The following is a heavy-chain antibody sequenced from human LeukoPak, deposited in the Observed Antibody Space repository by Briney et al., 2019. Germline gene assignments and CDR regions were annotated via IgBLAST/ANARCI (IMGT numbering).Heavy chain of an antibody. Sequence: SETLSLTCTVSDGSFNFYFWHWIRQPPGKGLDWIREIDNRGSTQYNPSLRSRVTISVDTSRNQFSLELTSVTAADTAVYFCARDSHSGFQWGQGTLVTVSS. D-gene: IGHD3-10*01. V-gene: IGHV4-34*01. J-gene: IGHJ4*02. CDR3: ARDSHSGFQ. CDR2: IDNRGST. CDR1: DGSFNFYF.